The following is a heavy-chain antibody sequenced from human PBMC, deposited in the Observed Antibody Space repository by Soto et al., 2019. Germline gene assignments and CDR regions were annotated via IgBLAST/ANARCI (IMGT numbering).Heavy chain of an antibody. V-gene: IGHV3-33*01. CDR2: IWYDGSNK. CDR3: ASTSH. J-gene: IGHJ4*02. Sequence: QGQLVESGGGVVHPGRSLRLSCAASGITFSSYGMHWVRQAPGKGLEWVAVIWYDGSNKYYADSVKGRFTISRDNYKNMVYLPMTSLRVEDTAVYHCASTSHWGQGTLVTVSS. CDR1: GITFSSYG.